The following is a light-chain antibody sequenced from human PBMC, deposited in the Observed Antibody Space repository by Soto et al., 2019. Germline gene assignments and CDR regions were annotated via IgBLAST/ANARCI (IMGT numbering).Light chain of an antibody. V-gene: IGKV3-15*01. J-gene: IGKJ1*01. CDR1: QSVNSN. CDR2: GAS. CDR3: QHYNTWPWT. Sequence: EIVLTQSPATLSVSPWERATLSCRASQSVNSNLAWYQQKLGQAPRVLIYGASTRATGIPARFSGSGSGTEFILTISSLQSEDFAVYYCQHYNTWPWTFGQGTKVDIK.